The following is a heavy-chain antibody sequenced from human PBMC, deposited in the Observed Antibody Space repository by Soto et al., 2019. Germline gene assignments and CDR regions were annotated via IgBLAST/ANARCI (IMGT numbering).Heavy chain of an antibody. CDR3: ARGRAFTGGSCYSDY. Sequence: GGSLRLSCAASRFSFNIYEMNWVRQAPGKGLEWISYISSSGDSKYYADSVKGRFTISRDSATNSLYLQMNSLRAEDTAVYYCARGRAFTGGSCYSDYWGRGTLVTVSS. D-gene: IGHD2-15*01. CDR1: RFSFNIYE. J-gene: IGHJ4*02. V-gene: IGHV3-48*03. CDR2: ISSSGDSK.